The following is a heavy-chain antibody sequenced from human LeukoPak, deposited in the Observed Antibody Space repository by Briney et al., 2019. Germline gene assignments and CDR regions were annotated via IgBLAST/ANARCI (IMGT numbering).Heavy chain of an antibody. CDR1: GLSVSTSV. CDR2: TWSDGVAK. D-gene: IGHD1-7*01. Sequence: GGSLRLSCATSGLSVSTSVIHWVRQIPGRGLQWVAGTWSDGVAKYYEASVKGRFTISIDRSKNTVFLQMNNLRAEDTALYHCTKETNAFDAWGQGTLVTLSS. CDR3: TKETNAFDA. V-gene: IGHV3-33*03. J-gene: IGHJ3*01.